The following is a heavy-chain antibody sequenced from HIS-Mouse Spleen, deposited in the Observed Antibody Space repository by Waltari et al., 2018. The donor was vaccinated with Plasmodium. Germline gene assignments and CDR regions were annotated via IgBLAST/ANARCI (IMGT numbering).Heavy chain of an antibody. D-gene: IGHD2-15*01. CDR1: GSTSNSYA. V-gene: IGHV3-30-3*01. CDR3: ARDRRLAFDY. J-gene: IGHJ4*02. Sequence: QVQLVESGGGVAQPVRSLILSCAASGSTSNSYAMHWVRQAPGKGLEWVAVISYDGSNKYYADAVKGRFTISRDNSKNTLYLQMNSLRAEDTAVYYCARDRRLAFDYWGQGTLVTVSS. CDR2: ISYDGSNK.